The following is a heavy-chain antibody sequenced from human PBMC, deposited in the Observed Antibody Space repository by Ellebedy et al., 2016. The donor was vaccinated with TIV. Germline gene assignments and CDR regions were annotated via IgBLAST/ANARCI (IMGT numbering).Heavy chain of an antibody. J-gene: IGHJ3*02. Sequence: GESLKISXAASGFTFSSYGMHWVRQAPGKGLEWVAVISYDGSNKYYADSVKGRFTISRDNSKNTLYLQMNSLRAEDTAVYYCARVRTDAFDIWGQGTMVTVSS. CDR3: ARVRTDAFDI. CDR2: ISYDGSNK. D-gene: IGHD1-1*01. V-gene: IGHV3-30*03. CDR1: GFTFSSYG.